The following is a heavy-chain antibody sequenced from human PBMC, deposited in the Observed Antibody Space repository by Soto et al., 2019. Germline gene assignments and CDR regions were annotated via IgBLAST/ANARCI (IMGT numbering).Heavy chain of an antibody. D-gene: IGHD3-9*01. CDR1: GYTFTSYG. CDR2: ISAYNGNT. J-gene: IGHJ4*02. V-gene: IGHV1-18*01. CDR3: ARDSNDILTGYYGQYYFDY. Sequence: ASVKVSCKASGYTFTSYGISWVRQAPGQGLKWMGWISAYNGNTNYAQKLQGRVTMTTDTSTSTAYMELRSLRSDDTAVYYCARDSNDILTGYYGQYYFDYWGQGTLVTVSS.